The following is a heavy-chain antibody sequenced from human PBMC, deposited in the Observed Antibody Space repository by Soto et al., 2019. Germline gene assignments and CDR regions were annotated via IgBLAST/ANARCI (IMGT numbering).Heavy chain of an antibody. J-gene: IGHJ6*02. CDR2: IIPIFGTA. D-gene: IGHD3-10*01. V-gene: IGHV1-69*13. CDR3: ARGQDSLLWFGESNYGMDV. Sequence: SVKVSCKASGGTFSSYAISWVRQAPGQGLEWMGGIIPIFGTANYAQKFQGRVTITADESTSTAYMELSSLRSEDTAVYYCARGQDSLLWFGESNYGMDVWGQGTTVTVSS. CDR1: GGTFSSYA.